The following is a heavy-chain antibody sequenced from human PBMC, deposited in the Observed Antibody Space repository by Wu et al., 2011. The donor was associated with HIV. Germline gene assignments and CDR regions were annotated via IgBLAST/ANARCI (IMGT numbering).Heavy chain of an antibody. J-gene: IGHJ6*02. CDR3: AKRXQWFGEDYGMDV. D-gene: IGHD3-10*01. CDR1: GGTFSSYA. V-gene: IGHV1-69*05. Sequence: QVQLVQSGPEVKKPGSSVKVSCKASGGTFSSYAISWVRQAPGQGLEWMGGIIPIFGTVNYAQNLQGRVTITTDESTSTAYMELSSLRSEDTAIYYCAKRXQWFGEDYGMDVWGQGTTVTVSS. CDR2: IIPIFGTV.